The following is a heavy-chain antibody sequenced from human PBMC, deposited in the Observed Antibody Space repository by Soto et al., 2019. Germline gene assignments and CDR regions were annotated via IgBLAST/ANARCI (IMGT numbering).Heavy chain of an antibody. V-gene: IGHV3-15*01. J-gene: IGHJ3*02. Sequence: GGSLRLSCAASGFTFSNAWMSWVRQAPGKGLEWVGRIKSKTDGGTTDYAAPVKGRFTISRDDSKNTLYLQMNSLKTEDTAVYYCTTDLPYYDFWSGYYTWWGDAFDIWGQGTMVTVSS. D-gene: IGHD3-3*01. CDR3: TTDLPYYDFWSGYYTWWGDAFDI. CDR2: IKSKTDGGTT. CDR1: GFTFSNAW.